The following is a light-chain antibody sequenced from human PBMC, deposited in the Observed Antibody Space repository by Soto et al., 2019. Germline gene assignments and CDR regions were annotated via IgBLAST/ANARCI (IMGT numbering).Light chain of an antibody. CDR3: QQSFNTPWT. Sequence: DIQMTQSPTSLSASVGDRVTISCRASQSISVYLNWYQQKPGKAPKLLIYAASNLESGVPSRFSGSGSGTDFTLTISSLQPEDFATYYCQQSFNTPWTFGPGAEVAFK. J-gene: IGKJ1*01. CDR2: AAS. CDR1: QSISVY. V-gene: IGKV1-39*01.